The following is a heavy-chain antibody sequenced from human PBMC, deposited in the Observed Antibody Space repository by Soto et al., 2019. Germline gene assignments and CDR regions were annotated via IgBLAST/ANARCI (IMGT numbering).Heavy chain of an antibody. V-gene: IGHV4-31*03. Sequence: QVQLQESGPGLVKPSQTLSLICTVSGGSISSGGYYWSWIRQHPGKGLEWIGYIYYSGSTYYNPSLKSRVTISVDTYKNQFSLKLTSVTAAATAVYYCARDWGRDGCFDYWGQGTLVTVSS. CDR2: IYYSGST. J-gene: IGHJ4*02. D-gene: IGHD3-16*01. CDR3: ARDWGRDGCFDY. CDR1: GGSISSGGYY.